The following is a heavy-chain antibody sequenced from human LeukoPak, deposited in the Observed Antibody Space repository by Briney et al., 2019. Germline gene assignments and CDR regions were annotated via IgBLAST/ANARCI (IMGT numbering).Heavy chain of an antibody. CDR3: AKLSDYYGSGSYGY. V-gene: IGHV3-23*01. D-gene: IGHD3-10*01. J-gene: IGHJ4*02. CDR2: ISGSGGST. CDR1: GFTFSSYA. Sequence: GGSLRLSCAASGFTFSSYAMSWVRQAPGKGLEWVSAISGSGGSTYYADSVKGRFTISRDNSKNTLYLQMNSLRAEDTAVYYCAKLSDYYGSGSYGYWGQGTLVTVSS.